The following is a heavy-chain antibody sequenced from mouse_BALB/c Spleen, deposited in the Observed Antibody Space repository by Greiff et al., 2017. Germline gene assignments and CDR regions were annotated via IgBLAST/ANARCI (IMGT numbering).Heavy chain of an antibody. J-gene: IGHJ3*01. CDR3: TIYGYDGAWFAY. CDR2: IYPGNSDT. V-gene: IGHV1-5*01. CDR1: GYSFTSYW. Sequence: VQLQQSGTVLARPGASVKMSCKASGYSFTSYWMHLVKQRPGQGLEWIGAIYPGNSDTSYNQKFKGKAKLTAVTSASTAYMELSSLTNEDSAVYYCTIYGYDGAWFAYWGQGTLVTVSA. D-gene: IGHD2-2*01.